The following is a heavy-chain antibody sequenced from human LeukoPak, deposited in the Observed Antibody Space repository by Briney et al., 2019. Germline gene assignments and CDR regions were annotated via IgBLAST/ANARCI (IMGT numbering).Heavy chain of an antibody. D-gene: IGHD6-19*01. CDR2: IWYDGSNK. Sequence: GGSLRLSCAASGFTFSSYGMHWVRQAPGKGLEGVAVIWYDGSNKYYADSVKGRFTISRDNSKNTLYLQMNSLRAEDTAVYYCAKDSAVSAFDYWGQGTLVTVSS. CDR1: GFTFSSYG. CDR3: AKDSAVSAFDY. V-gene: IGHV3-33*06. J-gene: IGHJ4*02.